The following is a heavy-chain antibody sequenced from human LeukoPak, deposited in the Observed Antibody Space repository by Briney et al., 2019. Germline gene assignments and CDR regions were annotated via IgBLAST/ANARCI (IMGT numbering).Heavy chain of an antibody. J-gene: IGHJ4*02. Sequence: LVRVSCKASGGMFSSYAISWVRQAPGQGLEWMGRIIPILGIANYAQKFQGRVTITADKSTSTAYMELSSLRSDDTAVYYCARVGDYYDSSGLFDYWGQGTLVTVSS. CDR1: GGMFSSYA. D-gene: IGHD3-22*01. V-gene: IGHV1-69*04. CDR2: IIPILGIA. CDR3: ARVGDYYDSSGLFDY.